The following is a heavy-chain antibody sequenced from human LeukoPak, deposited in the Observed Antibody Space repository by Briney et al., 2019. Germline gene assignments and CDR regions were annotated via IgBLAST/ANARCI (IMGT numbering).Heavy chain of an antibody. CDR2: ISGSGGSI. Sequence: GGSLRLSCAASGFTFSTYALSWVRQAPGKGLEWVSVISGSGGSIYYADSVKGRFTISRDNSKNTLYLQMNSLRAEDTAVYYCAKDSRGSSAWNHWGQGTLVTVSS. CDR1: GFTFSTYA. D-gene: IGHD2-2*01. CDR3: AKDSRGSSAWNH. V-gene: IGHV3-23*01. J-gene: IGHJ5*02.